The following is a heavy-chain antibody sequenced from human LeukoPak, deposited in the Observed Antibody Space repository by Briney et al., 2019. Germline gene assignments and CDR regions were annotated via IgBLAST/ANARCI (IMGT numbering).Heavy chain of an antibody. D-gene: IGHD3-10*01. CDR1: GGSISNYY. V-gene: IGHV4-59*01. CDR2: IYYSGST. J-gene: IGHJ3*02. Sequence: SETLSLTCTVSGGSISNYYWSWIRQPPGKGLEWIGYIYYSGSTNYNPSLKSRVTISVDTSKNQFSLNLRPVTAADTAVYYCARRRSGNAFDIWGQGTMVTVSS. CDR3: ARRRSGNAFDI.